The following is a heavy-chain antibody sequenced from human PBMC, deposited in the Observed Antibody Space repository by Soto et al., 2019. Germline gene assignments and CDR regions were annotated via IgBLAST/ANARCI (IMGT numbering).Heavy chain of an antibody. Sequence: QLQLQESGPGLVKPSETLSLTCTVSGGSISSSSYYWGWIRQPPGKGLEWIGSIYYSGSTYYNPSLQCRVTISVVTSEIPFSLKLVSVTSADTAVYYCATPWFGDGDYWGQGALVTVSS. CDR2: IYYSGST. D-gene: IGHD3-10*01. CDR1: GGSISSSSYY. CDR3: ATPWFGDGDY. J-gene: IGHJ4*02. V-gene: IGHV4-39*01.